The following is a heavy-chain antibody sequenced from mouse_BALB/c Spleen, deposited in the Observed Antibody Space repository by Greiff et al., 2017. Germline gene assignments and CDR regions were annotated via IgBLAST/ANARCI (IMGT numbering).Heavy chain of an antibody. CDR2: IRSKSNNYAT. CDR1: GFTFNTYA. Sequence: EVMLVESGGGLVQPKGSLKLSCAASGFTFNTYAMNWVRQAPGKGLEWVARIRSKSNNYATYYADSVKDRFTISRDDSQSVLYLQMNNLKTEDTAMYYCVRHEFAYWGQGTLVTVSA. J-gene: IGHJ3*01. CDR3: VRHEFAY. V-gene: IGHV10-1*02.